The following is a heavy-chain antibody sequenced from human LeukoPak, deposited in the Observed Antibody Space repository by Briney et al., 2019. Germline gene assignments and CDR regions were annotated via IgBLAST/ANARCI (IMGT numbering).Heavy chain of an antibody. V-gene: IGHV4-59*01. CDR1: GGSIRNYY. D-gene: IGHD1-26*01. Sequence: SETLSLTCTVSGGSIRNYYWSWIRQPPGKGLEGIGYIYYSWSTNYNPSLKSRVTISVDKSKNQFSLKLSSVTAADTAVYYCARGYSGSLHYFDYWGQGILVTVSS. J-gene: IGHJ4*02. CDR2: IYYSWST. CDR3: ARGYSGSLHYFDY.